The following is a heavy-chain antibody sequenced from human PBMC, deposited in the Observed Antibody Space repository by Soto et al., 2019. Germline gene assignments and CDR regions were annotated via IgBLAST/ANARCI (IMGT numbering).Heavy chain of an antibody. CDR3: ARAPLGAFDI. CDR1: GGTFSSYA. J-gene: IGHJ3*02. Sequence: SVKVSCKASGGTFSSYAISWVRQAPGQGLEWMGGIIPIFGTANYAQKFQGRVTITADKSTSTAYMELSSLRSGDTAVYYCARAPLGAFDIWGQGTMVTVSS. V-gene: IGHV1-69*06. CDR2: IIPIFGTA.